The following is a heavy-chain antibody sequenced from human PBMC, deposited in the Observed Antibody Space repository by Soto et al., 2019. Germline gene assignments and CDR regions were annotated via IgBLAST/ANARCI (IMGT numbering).Heavy chain of an antibody. D-gene: IGHD5-12*01. CDR1: GYIFTSYG. V-gene: IGHV1-18*01. CDR2: ISAHNGNR. CDR3: ASDLGGFPDY. J-gene: IGHJ4*02. Sequence: QVQLVQSGVEVKKPGASVKVSCKASGYIFTSYGISWVRQAPGQGLEWMGWISAHNGNRKYAQKLQGRVTMTTDTSSSTAYMELRSLRSDDTDVYYCASDLGGFPDYWGQGTLVTVSS.